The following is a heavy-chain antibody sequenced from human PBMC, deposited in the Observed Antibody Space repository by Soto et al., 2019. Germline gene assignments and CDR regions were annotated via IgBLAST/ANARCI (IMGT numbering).Heavy chain of an antibody. Sequence: SGPTLVNPTQTLTLTCTFSGFSLSTSGMRVSWIRQPPGKALQWLARIDWDDDKFFTTSLRTRLTISKDTSKNQVVLTMTNMDPVDTATYYCAKTGTDGSWFDPWGQGTLVTVSS. D-gene: IGHD1-1*01. V-gene: IGHV2-70*04. J-gene: IGHJ5*02. CDR3: AKTGTDGSWFDP. CDR2: IDWDDDK. CDR1: GFSLSTSGMR.